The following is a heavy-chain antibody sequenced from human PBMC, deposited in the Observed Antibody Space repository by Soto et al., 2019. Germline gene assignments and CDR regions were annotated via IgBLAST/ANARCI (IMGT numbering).Heavy chain of an antibody. D-gene: IGHD5-12*01. CDR3: ARGRGSGFFFDY. J-gene: IGHJ4*02. CDR2: INHSGST. Sequence: SQTLSLTCAVYGGSFSNYYWSWIRQPPGKGLKWIGEINHSGSTNYNPSLKSRVTISVDTSKNLFSLKLDSVTAADTAVYFCARGRGSGFFFDYWGQGALVTVSS. V-gene: IGHV4-34*01. CDR1: GGSFSNYY.